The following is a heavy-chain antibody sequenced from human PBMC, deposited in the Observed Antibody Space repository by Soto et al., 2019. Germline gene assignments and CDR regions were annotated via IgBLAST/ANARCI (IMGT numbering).Heavy chain of an antibody. D-gene: IGHD3-10*01. V-gene: IGHV4-34*01. CDR1: GGSFSGYY. Sequence: QVQLQQWGAGLLKPSETLSLTCAVYGGSFSGYYWSWIRQPPGKGLEWIGEINHSGSTNYNPSLKSRVTISVDTSKNQFSLKLSSVTAADTAAYYCARGGLRLWPYYYYYGMDVWGQGTTVTVSS. J-gene: IGHJ6*02. CDR3: ARGGLRLWPYYYYYGMDV. CDR2: INHSGST.